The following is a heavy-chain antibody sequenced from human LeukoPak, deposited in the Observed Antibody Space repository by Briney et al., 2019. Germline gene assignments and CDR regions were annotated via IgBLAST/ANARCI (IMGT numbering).Heavy chain of an antibody. J-gene: IGHJ4*02. CDR2: IYYSGNT. CDR1: GGSIGSGGNY. CDR3: ARDRMRSYLDY. D-gene: IGHD2/OR15-2a*01. Sequence: SQTLSLTCTVSGGSIGSGGNYWSWIRQHPGKGLEWIGYIYYSGNTFYNPSLKSRVTLSVDTSKNQFSLNLSSVTAADTAVYFCARDRMRSYLDYWGQGTLVTVSS. V-gene: IGHV4-31*03.